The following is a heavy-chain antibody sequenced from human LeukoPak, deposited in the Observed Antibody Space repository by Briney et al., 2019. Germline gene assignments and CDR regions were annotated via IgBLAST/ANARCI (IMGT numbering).Heavy chain of an antibody. Sequence: PGGSLRLSCAASGFTFSSYVMHWVRQAPGKGLDGLAYIRNDGSNKYYADSVKGRFTISRDNSKNTLYLQMNSLRAEDTAVYYCARSRGSGIVADYWGQGTLVTVSS. J-gene: IGHJ4*02. D-gene: IGHD3-10*01. CDR1: GFTFSSYV. V-gene: IGHV3-30*02. CDR3: ARSRGSGIVADY. CDR2: IRNDGSNK.